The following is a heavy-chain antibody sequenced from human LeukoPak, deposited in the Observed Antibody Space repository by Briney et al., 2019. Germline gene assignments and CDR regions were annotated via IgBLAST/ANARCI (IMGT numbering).Heavy chain of an antibody. V-gene: IGHV3-11*01. D-gene: IGHD3-16*01. CDR1: GFTFSDYY. CDR2: ISSSGSTI. Sequence: GGSLRLSCAASGFTFSDYYMSWIRQAPGKGLEWVSYISSSGSTIYYADSVRGRFTISRDNSKKTLYLQMNSLRREDTAIYYCAKDTGNWGRGFDVWGQGTKVTVSS. CDR3: AKDTGNWGRGFDV. J-gene: IGHJ3*01.